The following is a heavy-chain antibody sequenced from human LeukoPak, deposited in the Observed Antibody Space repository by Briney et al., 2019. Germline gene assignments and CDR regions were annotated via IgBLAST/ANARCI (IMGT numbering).Heavy chain of an antibody. J-gene: IGHJ6*03. CDR3: ARSPVVTPLYYYYMDV. D-gene: IGHD4-23*01. CDR1: GFTFSSFE. Sequence: PGGSLRLSCAASGFTFSSFEMNWVRQAPGKGLEWLSYITSSGSITHYADSVEGRFTISRDNAKNSLYLQMNSLRAEDTAVYYCARSPVVTPLYYYYMDVWGKGTTVTVSS. CDR2: ITSSGSIT. V-gene: IGHV3-48*03.